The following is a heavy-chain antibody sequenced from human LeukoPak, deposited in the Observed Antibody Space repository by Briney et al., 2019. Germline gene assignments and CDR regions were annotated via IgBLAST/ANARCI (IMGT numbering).Heavy chain of an antibody. J-gene: IGHJ6*03. Sequence: PGGSLRLSCAASGFTFSNAWMSWVRQAPGKGLEWVGRIKSKTDGGTTDYAAPVKGRFTISRDDSKNTLYLQMNSLKTEDTAVYYCTTYSYGQYYYYYYMDVWGKGTTVTVSS. CDR2: IKSKTDGGTT. CDR3: TTYSYGQYYYYYYMDV. V-gene: IGHV3-15*01. CDR1: GFTFSNAW. D-gene: IGHD5-18*01.